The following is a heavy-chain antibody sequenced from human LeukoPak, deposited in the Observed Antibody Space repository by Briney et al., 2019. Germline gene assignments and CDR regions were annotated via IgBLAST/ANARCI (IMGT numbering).Heavy chain of an antibody. CDR3: ASIDPPPYDSSGYSRTPLDY. J-gene: IGHJ4*02. CDR2: IYSGGST. D-gene: IGHD3-22*01. CDR1: AFSLNAYN. V-gene: IGHV3-66*01. Sequence: GGSLRLSCAASAFSLNAYNMSWVRQAPGKGLEWVSVIYSGGSTYYADSVKGRFTISRDNSKNTLYLQMNSLRAEDTAVYYCASIDPPPYDSSGYSRTPLDYWGQGTLVTVSS.